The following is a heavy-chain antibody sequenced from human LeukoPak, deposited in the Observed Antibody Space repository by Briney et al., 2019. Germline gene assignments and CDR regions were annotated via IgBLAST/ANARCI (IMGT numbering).Heavy chain of an antibody. CDR2: INPNSGGT. CDR1: GYTFTAYY. V-gene: IGHV1-2*02. J-gene: IGHJ6*03. CDR3: AREEIHGSGSYRRYYYNYMDV. D-gene: IGHD3-10*01. Sequence: ASVKVSCKASGYTFTAYYMHWVRQAPGQGLEWMGWINPNSGGTNYAQKFQGRVTMTRDTSISTAYMELSRLRSDDTAVYYCAREEIHGSGSYRRYYYNYMDVWGKGTTVTISS.